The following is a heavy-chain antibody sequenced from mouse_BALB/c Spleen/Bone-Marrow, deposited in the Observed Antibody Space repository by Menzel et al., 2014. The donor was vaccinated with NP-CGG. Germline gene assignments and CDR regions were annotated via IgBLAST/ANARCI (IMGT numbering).Heavy chain of an antibody. J-gene: IGHJ4*01. Sequence: EVQLVESGGGLVKPGGSLKLSCAASGFTFSDYYMYWVRQTPEKRLEWVATISDGGSYTYYPDSVKGRFTISRDNAKNNLYLQMSSLKSEDTAMYYCARGSYDSYYAMDYWGQGTSVTVSS. CDR3: ARGSYDSYYAMDY. D-gene: IGHD2-12*01. CDR2: ISDGGSYT. V-gene: IGHV5-4*02. CDR1: GFTFSDYY.